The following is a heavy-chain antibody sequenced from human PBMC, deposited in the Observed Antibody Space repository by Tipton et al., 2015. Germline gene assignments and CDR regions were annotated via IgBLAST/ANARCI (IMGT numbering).Heavy chain of an antibody. D-gene: IGHD3-10*01. CDR3: AARPGSGTYYLGTFDY. V-gene: IGHV3-23*01. CDR1: GFTFSSHA. J-gene: IGHJ4*02. Sequence: GSLRLSCAASGFTFSSHAMSWVRRAPGKGLEWVSAISGSGGSTYYVDSVKGRFTISRDNSKNTLSLQMNSLRADDTAVYYCAARPGSGTYYLGTFDYWGQGTLVTVSS. CDR2: ISGSGGST.